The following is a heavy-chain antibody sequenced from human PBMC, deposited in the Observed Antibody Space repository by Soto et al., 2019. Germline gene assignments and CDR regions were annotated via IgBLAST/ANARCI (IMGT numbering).Heavy chain of an antibody. CDR2: FDPGDGET. CDR1: GYTLTELS. Sequence: GASVKVSCKVSGYTLTELSMHWVRQAPGKGLEWMGGFDPGDGETIYAQKFQGRVTMTEDTSTDTAYMELSSLRSEDTAVYYCATVRSHCSTTSRYHYYYYGMDVWGQGTTVTVPS. V-gene: IGHV1-24*01. CDR3: ATVRSHCSTTSRYHYYYYGMDV. J-gene: IGHJ6*02. D-gene: IGHD2-2*01.